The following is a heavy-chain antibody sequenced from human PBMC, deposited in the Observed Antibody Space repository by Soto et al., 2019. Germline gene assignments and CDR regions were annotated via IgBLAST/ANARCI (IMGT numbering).Heavy chain of an antibody. J-gene: IGHJ4*02. Sequence: EVHLVESGGGLVQPGGSLRLSCAASGFTFSRSWMNWVRQGPGKGLEWVAHIKYDGGETYYVDSVKGSFTISRVNAKIAMCMRTIGLRVADPAVYYCVACCCGYEELCVHWGQGRLGTVSS. CDR2: IKYDGGET. CDR1: GFTFSRSW. CDR3: VACCCGYEELCVH. D-gene: IGHD5-12*01. V-gene: IGHV3-7*05.